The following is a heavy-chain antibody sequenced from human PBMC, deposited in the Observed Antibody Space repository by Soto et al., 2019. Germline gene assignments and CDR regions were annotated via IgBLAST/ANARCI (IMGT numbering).Heavy chain of an antibody. CDR3: VRSGDNYNLLDY. CDR2: SSNSGSFT. CDR1: GFTLSDHY. V-gene: IGHV3-11*06. Sequence: GGSLRLSCAASGFTLSDHYMIWIRQAPGKGLEWIGYSSNSGSFTRYADSVKGRFSISRDNAKNSLYLQINSLRGDDTATYYCVRSGDNYNLLDYWGQGTPVTVSS. D-gene: IGHD1-1*01. J-gene: IGHJ4*02.